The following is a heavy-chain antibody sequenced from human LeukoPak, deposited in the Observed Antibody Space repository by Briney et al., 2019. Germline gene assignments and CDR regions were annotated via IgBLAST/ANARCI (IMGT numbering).Heavy chain of an antibody. D-gene: IGHD2-15*01. CDR1: GYTFTSYG. CDR3: ARARECGGGSCYLVANPPFDY. J-gene: IGHJ4*02. V-gene: IGHV1-18*01. Sequence: GASVKVSCKASGYTFTSYGISWVRQAPGQGLEWMGWISAYNGNTNYAQKLQGRVTMTTDTSTSTAYMELRSLRSDDTAVYYCARARECGGGSCYLVANPPFDYWGQGTLVTVSS. CDR2: ISAYNGNT.